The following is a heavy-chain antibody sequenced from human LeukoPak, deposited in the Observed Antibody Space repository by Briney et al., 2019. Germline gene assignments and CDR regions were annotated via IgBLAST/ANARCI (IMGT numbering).Heavy chain of an antibody. V-gene: IGHV5-51*01. CDR3: AKSPEFFDY. D-gene: IGHD3-10*01. CDR2: VYPGYSHT. Sequence: GGSLKISCQASGYSSTNYCISWVRQMPRKGLKWLGIVYPGYSHTRYSPSFQGQVTISTDKSISTAYLQWSSLKASDTAMYYCAKSPEFFDYWGQGTIVTVSS. J-gene: IGHJ4*02. CDR1: GYSSTNYC.